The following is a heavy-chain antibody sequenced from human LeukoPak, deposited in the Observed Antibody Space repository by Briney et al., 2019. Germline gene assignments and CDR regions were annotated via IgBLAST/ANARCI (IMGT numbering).Heavy chain of an antibody. CDR2: ICPDGTGI. J-gene: IGHJ6*02. Sequence: GGSLRLSCAASGFIFSLYCMHWVRQAPGKGPMWVSRICPDGTGISYADSVKARFTTSRDNAKNTLYLQMNSLRAEDTAVYYCARDQGSSLNYYGMDVWGQGTTVTVSS. D-gene: IGHD2-2*01. CDR3: ARDQGSSLNYYGMDV. CDR1: GFIFSLYC. V-gene: IGHV3-74*01.